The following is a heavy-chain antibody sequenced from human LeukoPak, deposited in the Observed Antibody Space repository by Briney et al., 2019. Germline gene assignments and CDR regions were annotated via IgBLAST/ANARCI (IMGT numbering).Heavy chain of an antibody. CDR1: GFTFSSYW. CDR2: IKQDGSEK. Sequence: GGSLRLSCAASGFTFSSYWMSWVRQAPGKGLEWVANIKQDGSEKYYVDSVKGRFTISRDNAKNSLYLQMNSLRDEDTAVYYCTRDQHYNFWSGYPCFDYWGQGTLVTVSS. V-gene: IGHV3-7*01. CDR3: TRDQHYNFWSGYPCFDY. D-gene: IGHD3-3*01. J-gene: IGHJ4*02.